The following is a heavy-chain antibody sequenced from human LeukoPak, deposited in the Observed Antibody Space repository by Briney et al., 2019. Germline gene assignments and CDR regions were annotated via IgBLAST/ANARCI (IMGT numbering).Heavy chain of an antibody. CDR2: IYYSGST. D-gene: IGHD6-19*01. Sequence: ASETLSLTCTVSGGSISSYYWSWIRQPPGKGLEWIGYIYYSGSTNYNPSLKSRVTISVDTSKNQFSLKLSSVTAADTAVYYCARGIAVAPQFDYWGQGTLVTVSS. J-gene: IGHJ4*02. V-gene: IGHV4-59*01. CDR1: GGSISSYY. CDR3: ARGIAVAPQFDY.